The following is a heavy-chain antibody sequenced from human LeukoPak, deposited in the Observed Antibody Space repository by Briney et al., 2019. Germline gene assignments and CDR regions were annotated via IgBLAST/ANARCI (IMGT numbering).Heavy chain of an antibody. D-gene: IGHD2-2*01. J-gene: IGHJ4*02. CDR3: AKRGYCSSTSCYVGTNDY. CDR2: ISGSGGST. V-gene: IGHV3-23*01. CDR1: GFTFSSYA. Sequence: GGSLRLSCAASGFTFSSYAMSWVRQAPGKGLEWVSAISGSGGSTYYADSVKGRFTIPRDNSKNTLYLQMNSLRAEDTAVYYCAKRGYCSSTSCYVGTNDYWGQGTLVTVSS.